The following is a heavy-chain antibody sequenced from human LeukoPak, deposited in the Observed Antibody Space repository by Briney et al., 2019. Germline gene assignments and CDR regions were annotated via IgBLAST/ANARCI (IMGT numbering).Heavy chain of an antibody. CDR3: AKDDSSSWYGGGAFDI. CDR2: ISGSGGST. J-gene: IGHJ3*02. Sequence: GGSLRLSCAASGFTFSSYAMSWVRQAPGKGLEWVSAISGSGGSTYYADSVKGRFTISRDNSKNTLYLQMNSLRAEDTAVYYCAKDDSSSWYGGGAFDIWGQGTMVTVSS. V-gene: IGHV3-23*01. CDR1: GFTFSSYA. D-gene: IGHD6-13*01.